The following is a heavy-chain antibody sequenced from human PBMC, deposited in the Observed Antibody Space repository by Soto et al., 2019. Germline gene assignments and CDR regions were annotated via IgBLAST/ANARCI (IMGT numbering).Heavy chain of an antibody. CDR3: ARDVTTFGVDYFDY. Sequence: PSETLSLTCTGSRGSVSSGIYSWSWIRQPPGKGLEWSRYIYYSGSTNYHPSLKSRVTISVDTSKNQFSLKLSSVTAADTAVYYCARDVTTFGVDYFDYWGQGTLVTLSS. CDR2: IYYSGST. J-gene: IGHJ4*02. D-gene: IGHD3-3*01. CDR1: RGSVSSGIYS. V-gene: IGHV4-61*01.